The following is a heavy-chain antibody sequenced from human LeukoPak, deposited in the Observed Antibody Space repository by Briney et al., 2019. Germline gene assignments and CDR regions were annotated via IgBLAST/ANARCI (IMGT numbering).Heavy chain of an antibody. CDR3: AKDYDFWSGFDY. D-gene: IGHD3-3*01. Sequence: PGXSLRLSCAASGFTFDDYDMHWVRQAPGKGVEWVSLISADGGSTYYADSVKGRFTISRDNSKNSLYLQMNSLRTEDTALYYCAKDYDFWSGFDYWGQGTLVTVSS. J-gene: IGHJ4*02. CDR1: GFTFDDYD. CDR2: ISADGGST. V-gene: IGHV3-43*02.